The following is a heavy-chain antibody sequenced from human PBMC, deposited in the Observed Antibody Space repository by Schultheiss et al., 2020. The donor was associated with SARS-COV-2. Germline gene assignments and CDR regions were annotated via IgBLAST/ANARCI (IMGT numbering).Heavy chain of an antibody. CDR2: ISSSGSTI. D-gene: IGHD4-17*01. CDR1: GFTFSSYE. CDR3: ARGDYGDYVGYYYYYMDV. J-gene: IGHJ6*03. Sequence: GESLKISCAASGFTFSSYEMNWVRQAPGKGLEWVSYISSSGSTIYYADSVKGRFTISRDNAKNSLYLQMNSLRAEDTAVYYCARGDYGDYVGYYYYYMDVWGKGTTVTVSS. V-gene: IGHV3-48*03.